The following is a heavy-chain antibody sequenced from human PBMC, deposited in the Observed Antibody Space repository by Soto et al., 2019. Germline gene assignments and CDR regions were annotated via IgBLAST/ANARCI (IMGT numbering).Heavy chain of an antibody. CDR3: ASRVATITPFDY. CDR2: ISYDGSNK. V-gene: IGHV3-30*03. J-gene: IGHJ4*02. D-gene: IGHD5-12*01. CDR1: GFTFSSYG. Sequence: GGSLRLSCAASGFTFSSYGMHWVRQAPGKGLEWVAVISYDGSNKYYADSVKGRFTISRDNSKNTLYLQMNSLRAEDTAVYYCASRVATITPFDYWGQGTLVTVSS.